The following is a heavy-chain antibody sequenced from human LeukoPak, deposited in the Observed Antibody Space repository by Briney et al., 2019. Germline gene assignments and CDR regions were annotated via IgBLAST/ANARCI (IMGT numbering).Heavy chain of an antibody. CDR3: EKDLGGQQYYYYYGMDV. Sequence: GGSLRLSCAASGFTFSSYGMHWVRQAPGKGLEWVAVISYDGSNKYYADSVKGRFTISRDNSKNTLYLQMNSLRAEDTAVYYCEKDLGGQQYYYYYGMDVWGQGTTVTVSS. D-gene: IGHD3-16*01. J-gene: IGHJ6*02. CDR2: ISYDGSNK. CDR1: GFTFSSYG. V-gene: IGHV3-30*18.